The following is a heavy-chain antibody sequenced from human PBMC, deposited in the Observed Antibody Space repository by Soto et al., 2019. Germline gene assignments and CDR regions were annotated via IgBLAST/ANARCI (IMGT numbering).Heavy chain of an antibody. D-gene: IGHD6-6*01. CDR3: ARAPGVGAARILFDY. Sequence: GGSLRLSCAASGFTFSSYWMSWVRQAPGKGLEWVANIKQDGSEKYYVDSVKGRFTISRDNAKNSLYLQMNSLRAEDTAVYYCARAPGVGAARILFDYWGQGTLVTVSS. J-gene: IGHJ4*02. CDR1: GFTFSSYW. CDR2: IKQDGSEK. V-gene: IGHV3-7*01.